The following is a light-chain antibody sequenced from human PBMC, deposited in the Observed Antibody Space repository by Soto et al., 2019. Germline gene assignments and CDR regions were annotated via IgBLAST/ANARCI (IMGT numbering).Light chain of an antibody. Sequence: EIVLTQSPGTLSLSPGERATLSCRASQSVSSSYLAWYQQKPGHAPRRLIYGASSKATGIPDRFSGSGSVTDFTLTISRLEPEDFAVYYCQQYGSSPPITFGGGNKVEIK. CDR2: GAS. CDR1: QSVSSSY. J-gene: IGKJ4*01. V-gene: IGKV3-20*01. CDR3: QQYGSSPPIT.